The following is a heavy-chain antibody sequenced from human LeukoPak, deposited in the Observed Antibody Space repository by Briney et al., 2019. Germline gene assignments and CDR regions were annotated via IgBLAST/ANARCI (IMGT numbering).Heavy chain of an antibody. CDR1: GFSFSNYS. V-gene: IGHV3-30*09. D-gene: IGHD6-19*01. CDR2: YGVNI. J-gene: IGHJ4*02. Sequence: GGSLRLSCTASGFSFSNYSMHWVRQAPGKGLEWVAVYGVNIYYADSVKGRFAISRDNSKNTLYLQMNSLRPEDTALYYCARGVIAVPGTVLGYFDYWGQGTLVTVSS. CDR3: ARGVIAVPGTVLGYFDY.